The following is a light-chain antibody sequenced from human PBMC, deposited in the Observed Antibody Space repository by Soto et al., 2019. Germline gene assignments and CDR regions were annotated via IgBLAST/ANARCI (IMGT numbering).Light chain of an antibody. CDR3: QQFGNGPPPFT. J-gene: IGKJ5*01. V-gene: IGKV3-20*01. CDR1: QSVSSSY. Sequence: IVLTQSPGTLSLSPGERATLSCRASQSVSSSYLVWYQQKPGQAPRLLIYSASTRATGIPDRFSGSVSGTDITLTISSMEPDAFDVYYCQQFGNGPPPFTFGQGTRLELK. CDR2: SAS.